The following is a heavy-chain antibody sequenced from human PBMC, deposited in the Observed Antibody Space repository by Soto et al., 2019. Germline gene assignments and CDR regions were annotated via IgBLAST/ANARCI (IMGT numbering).Heavy chain of an antibody. CDR1: GGSISSGGYS. D-gene: IGHD2-21*02. J-gene: IGHJ5*02. CDR3: ARVAGGNSENWFDP. Sequence: SETLSLTCAVSGGSISSGGYSWSWIRQPPGKGLEWIGYIYHSGSTYYNPSLKSRVTISVDRSKNQFSLKLSSVTAADTAVYYCARVAGGNSENWFDPWGQGTLVTVSS. V-gene: IGHV4-30-2*01. CDR2: IYHSGST.